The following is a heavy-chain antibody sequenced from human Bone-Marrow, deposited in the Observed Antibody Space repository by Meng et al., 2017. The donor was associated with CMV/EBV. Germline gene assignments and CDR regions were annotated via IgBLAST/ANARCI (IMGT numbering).Heavy chain of an antibody. CDR2: IYYSGST. D-gene: IGHD2-2*02. V-gene: IGHV4-59*01. Sequence: SETLSLTCTVPGGAISSYYWSWIRQPPGKGLEWIGNIYYSGSTNYNPSLKSRVTISVDTSKNQFSLKLSSVTAADTAVYYCARGAVPAAIWSSYYYGMDVWGQGTTVTVSS. CDR3: ARGAVPAAIWSSYYYGMDV. J-gene: IGHJ6*02. CDR1: GGAISSYY.